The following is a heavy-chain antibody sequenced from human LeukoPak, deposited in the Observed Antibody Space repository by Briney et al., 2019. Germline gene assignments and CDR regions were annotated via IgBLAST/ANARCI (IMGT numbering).Heavy chain of an antibody. V-gene: IGHV1-2*02. CDR3: ARDAVYSGSYAADY. Sequence: ASVKVSCKASGYTFTSYYMHWVRQAPGQGLEWMGIINPNSGGTNYAQKFQGRVTMTRDTSISTAYMELSRLRSDDTAVYYCARDAVYSGSYAADYWGQGTLVTVSS. CDR2: INPNSGGT. J-gene: IGHJ4*02. D-gene: IGHD1-26*01. CDR1: GYTFTSYY.